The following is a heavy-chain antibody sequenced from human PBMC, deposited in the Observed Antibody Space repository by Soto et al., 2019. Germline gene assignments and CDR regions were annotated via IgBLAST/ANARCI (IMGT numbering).Heavy chain of an antibody. J-gene: IGHJ4*02. Sequence: SETLSLTCTVSGGSISSGGYYWSWIRQHPGEGLEWIGYIYYSGSTYYNPSLKSRVTISVDTSKNQFSLKLSSVTAADTAVYYCARESKYAKSDNSEGWGQGTLVTVSS. V-gene: IGHV4-31*03. CDR1: GGSISSGGYY. CDR3: ARESKYAKSDNSEG. CDR2: IYYSGST. D-gene: IGHD1-20*01.